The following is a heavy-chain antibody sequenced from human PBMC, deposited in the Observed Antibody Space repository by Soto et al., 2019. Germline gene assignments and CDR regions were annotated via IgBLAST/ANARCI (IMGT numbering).Heavy chain of an antibody. CDR1: GGTSSGFY. D-gene: IGHD3-10*01. Sequence: QVHLEQWGAGLLKPSETLSLTCAVYGGTSSGFYWSWIRQPPGKGLEWIGEINRGGDTTYYPSLRRRLTISLDTSKNQFSLTLTSVTAADTAVYYCARGYGSGSYYNYWGQGTLVTVSS. V-gene: IGHV4-34*01. J-gene: IGHJ4*02. CDR3: ARGYGSGSYYNY. CDR2: INRGGDT.